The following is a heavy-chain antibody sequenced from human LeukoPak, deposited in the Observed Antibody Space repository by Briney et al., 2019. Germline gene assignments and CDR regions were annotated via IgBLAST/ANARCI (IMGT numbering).Heavy chain of an antibody. J-gene: IGHJ4*02. D-gene: IGHD3-22*01. Sequence: SETLSLTCTVSGGSISSYYWSWIRQPAGKGLEWIGRIYTSGSTNYNPSLKSRVTISVDTSKNQFSMKLSSVTAADTAVYYCARARYDSSGYYPVPFDYWGQGTLVTVSS. CDR3: ARARYDSSGYYPVPFDY. CDR2: IYTSGST. CDR1: GGSISSYY. V-gene: IGHV4-4*07.